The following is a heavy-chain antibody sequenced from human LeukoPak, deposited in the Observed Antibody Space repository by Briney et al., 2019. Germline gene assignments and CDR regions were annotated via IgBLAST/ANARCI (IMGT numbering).Heavy chain of an antibody. CDR1: GDSITSYY. Sequence: SETLSLTCSVSGDSITSYYWSWIRQPPGRGLEWIGYVFHSGVTNYNPSLKSRVTLSLDTSKNQFSLKLKSVTAADTAVYFCATRADWFDPWAREPWSPSP. V-gene: IGHV4-59*12. J-gene: IGHJ5*02. CDR3: ATRADWFDP. CDR2: VFHSGVT.